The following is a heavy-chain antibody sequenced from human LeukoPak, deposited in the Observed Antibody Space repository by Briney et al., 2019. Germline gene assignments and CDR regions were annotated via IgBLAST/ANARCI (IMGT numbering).Heavy chain of an antibody. CDR1: GDSISSSYF. CDR3: SRLRVSSGYYYAFDY. J-gene: IGHJ4*02. V-gene: IGHV4-38-2*01. Sequence: SETLSLTCYVSGDSISSSYFWGWIRQPPGTGLEWIGSISHSENTFYNPSLKSRVTISVDTSKNHFSLNLSAVTAADTAVYYCSRLRVSSGYYYAFDYWGQGTLVTVSS. CDR2: ISHSENT. D-gene: IGHD3-22*01.